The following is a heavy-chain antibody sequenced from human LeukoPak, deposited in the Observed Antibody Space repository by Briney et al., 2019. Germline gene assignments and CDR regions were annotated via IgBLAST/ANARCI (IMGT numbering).Heavy chain of an antibody. CDR2: ISSSGSTT. CDR3: ARDQPIGYNYGYPFDY. J-gene: IGHJ4*02. Sequence: GGSLRLSCAASGFTFSDYYMSWIRQAPGKGLDWVSYISSSGSTTYYADSVKGRFTISRDNAKNSLYLQMNNLRVEDTAVYYCARDQPIGYNYGYPFDYWGQGTLVTVSS. D-gene: IGHD5-18*01. V-gene: IGHV3-11*04. CDR1: GFTFSDYY.